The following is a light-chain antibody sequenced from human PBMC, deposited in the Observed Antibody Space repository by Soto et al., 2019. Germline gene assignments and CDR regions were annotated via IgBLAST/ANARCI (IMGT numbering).Light chain of an antibody. CDR3: AAWDDSLNGLV. CDR1: SSNIGSNT. J-gene: IGLJ1*01. CDR2: NNN. V-gene: IGLV1-44*01. Sequence: QSVLTQPPSASGTPGQRVTISCSGSSSNIGSNTVNWYQQLPGTAPKLLIYNNNQRPSGVPDRFSGSKSGTSASLAISGLQPEAEADYYYAAWDDSLNGLVFGTGTKLTVL.